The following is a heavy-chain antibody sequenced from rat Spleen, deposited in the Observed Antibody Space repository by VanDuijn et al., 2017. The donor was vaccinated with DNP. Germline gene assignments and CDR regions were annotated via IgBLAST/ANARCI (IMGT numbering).Heavy chain of an antibody. CDR2: INTGSGGT. D-gene: IGHD1-1*01. V-gene: IGHV1-43*01. J-gene: IGHJ3*01. CDR3: ARGGDGVWLAY. CDR1: GYIFTSNY. Sequence: QVQLQQSGAELAKPGSSVEISCKASGYIFTSNYIGWIKQTTGQGLQYIGYINTGSGGTNYNEKFKGKATLTVDKSSRTAFMQLSSLTPGDSAVYYCARGGDGVWLAYWGQGTLVTVSS.